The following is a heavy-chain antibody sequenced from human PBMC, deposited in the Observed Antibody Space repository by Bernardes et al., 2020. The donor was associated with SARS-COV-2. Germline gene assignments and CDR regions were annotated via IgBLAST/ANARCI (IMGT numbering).Heavy chain of an antibody. J-gene: IGHJ4*02. CDR3: ARGTLTSRATYYFDY. Sequence: SETLSLTCAVFGGSISSVDYSWSWIRQPPGKGLEWIGYIYQSGTTYYNPSLKIRVPISLDTSKTHFSLNLISVTAADTALYSCARGTLTSRATYYFDYWGQGTLVTVSA. CDR1: GGSISSVDYS. CDR2: IYQSGTT. V-gene: IGHV4-30-2*01.